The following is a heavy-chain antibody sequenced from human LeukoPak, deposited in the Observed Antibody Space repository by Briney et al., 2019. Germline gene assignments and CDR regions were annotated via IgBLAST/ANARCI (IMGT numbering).Heavy chain of an antibody. CDR3: AESYGDYPRPFDY. D-gene: IGHD4-17*01. J-gene: IGHJ4*02. Sequence: GASVKVSCKASGYTFTSYYMHWVRQAPGQGLEWMGIINPSGGSTSYAQKFKGRVTITADKSTSAAYMELSSLRSEDTAVYYCAESYGDYPRPFDYWGQGTLVTVSS. V-gene: IGHV1-46*01. CDR1: GYTFTSYY. CDR2: INPSGGST.